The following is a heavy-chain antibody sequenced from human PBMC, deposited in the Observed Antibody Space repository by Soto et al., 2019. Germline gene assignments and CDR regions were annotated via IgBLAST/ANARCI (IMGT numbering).Heavy chain of an antibody. CDR1: GGSISSSNW. CDR3: ARNGGSGYGLDY. CDR2: IYHSGST. J-gene: IGHJ4*02. D-gene: IGHD5-12*01. V-gene: IGHV4-4*02. Sequence: QVQLQESGPGLVKPSGTLSLTCAVSGGSISSSNWWSWVRQPPGKGLEWIGEIYHSGSTNYNPSLKSRVTTSVDKPKPHFSLTLSSVTAAATAVYYCARNGGSGYGLDYWGQGTLFTVSS.